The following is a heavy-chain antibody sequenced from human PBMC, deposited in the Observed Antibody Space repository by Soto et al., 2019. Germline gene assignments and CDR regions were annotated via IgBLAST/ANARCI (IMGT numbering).Heavy chain of an antibody. CDR1: GFNFETYS. D-gene: IGHD4-17*01. CDR2: ITTTSTYI. J-gene: IGHJ4*02. CDR3: ARDLYGDYDDDY. Sequence: VGSLRLSCAASGFNFETYSMSWVRQAPGKGLGWVSSITTTSTYIYYADSVKGRFTVSRDNAQNSLFLQLDSLRADDTAVYYCARDLYGDYDDDYWGPGTLVTVSS. V-gene: IGHV3-21*01.